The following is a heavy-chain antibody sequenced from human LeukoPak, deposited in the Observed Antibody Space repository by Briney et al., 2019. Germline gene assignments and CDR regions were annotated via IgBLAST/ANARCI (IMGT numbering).Heavy chain of an antibody. J-gene: IGHJ3*02. V-gene: IGHV4-59*01. Sequence: PSETLSLTCTVPGGSISRYYWGWIRQPPGKGLEWIGYIYYSGSNNYNPSLKSRVTISVDTSKNQFSLKLSSVTAADTAVYYCASNRGYYYDSTSAFDIWGQGTMVTVSS. CDR2: IYYSGSN. D-gene: IGHD3-22*01. CDR1: GGSISRYY. CDR3: ASNRGYYYDSTSAFDI.